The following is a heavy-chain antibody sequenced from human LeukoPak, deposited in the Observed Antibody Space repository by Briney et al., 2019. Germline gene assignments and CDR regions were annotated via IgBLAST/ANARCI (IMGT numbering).Heavy chain of an antibody. V-gene: IGHV3-30-3*01. J-gene: IGHJ4*02. Sequence: PGGPLRLSCAASGFTFSSYAMHWVRQAPGKGLEWVAVISYDGSNKYYADSVKGRFTISRDNSKNTLYLQMNSLRAEDTAVYYCASYLGATGSDYWGQGTLVTVSS. CDR2: ISYDGSNK. D-gene: IGHD1-26*01. CDR3: ASYLGATGSDY. CDR1: GFTFSSYA.